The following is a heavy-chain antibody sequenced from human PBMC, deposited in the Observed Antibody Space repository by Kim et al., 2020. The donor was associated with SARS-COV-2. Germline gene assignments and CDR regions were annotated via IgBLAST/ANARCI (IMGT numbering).Heavy chain of an antibody. J-gene: IGHJ5*02. D-gene: IGHD5-12*01. CDR3: TRGTAFMVSTSWFDP. V-gene: IGHV3-49*03. CDR2: IRSKAYGETT. CDR1: GFSFGDYA. Sequence: GGSLRLSCTASGFSFGDYAMSWFRQAPGKGLEWVGFIRSKAYGETTEYAASVKGRFTISRDDSKSLAYLQMNSLQIGDTAVYYCTRGTAFMVSTSWFDPWGQGILVTVSS.